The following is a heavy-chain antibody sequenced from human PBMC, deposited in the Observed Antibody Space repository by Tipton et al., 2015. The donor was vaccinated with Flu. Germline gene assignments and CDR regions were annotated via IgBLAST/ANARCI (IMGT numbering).Heavy chain of an antibody. D-gene: IGHD5-12*01. V-gene: IGHV3-7*01. Sequence: GSLRLSCEASGITFSSYSMSWVRQAPGKGLEWVAKIKQDGSEKYYVDSVKGRFTISRDNAKNSLYLQMNSLRPEDTAVYYCARDVSGYSGYVHWGQGTLVTVSS. CDR3: ARDVSGYSGYVH. J-gene: IGHJ4*02. CDR2: IKQDGSEK. CDR1: GITFSSYS.